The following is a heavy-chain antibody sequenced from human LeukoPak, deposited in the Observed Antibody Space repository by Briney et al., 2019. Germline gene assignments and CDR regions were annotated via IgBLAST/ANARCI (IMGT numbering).Heavy chain of an antibody. V-gene: IGHV1-69*13. J-gene: IGHJ4*02. Sequence: GASVKVSCKASGGTFSSYAISWVRQAPGQGLEWMGGIIPIFGTANYAQKSQGRVTITADESTSTAYMELSSLRSEDTAVYYCAREGELLYFDYWGQGTLVTVSS. CDR2: IIPIFGTA. D-gene: IGHD3-10*01. CDR3: AREGELLYFDY. CDR1: GGTFSSYA.